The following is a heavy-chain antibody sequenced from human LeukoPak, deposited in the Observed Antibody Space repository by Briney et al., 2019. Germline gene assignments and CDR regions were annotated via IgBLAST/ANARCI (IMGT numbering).Heavy chain of an antibody. J-gene: IGHJ4*02. V-gene: IGHV3-23*01. D-gene: IGHD5-12*01. CDR1: GFTFSSYA. CDR2: ISGSGGST. CDR3: AREYGGYVALDY. Sequence: GGSLRLSCTASGFTFSSYAMSWVRQAPGKGLEWVSAISGSGGSTYYADSVKGRFTISRDNSKNTLYLQMNSLRAEDTAVYYCAREYGGYVALDYWGQGTLVTVSS.